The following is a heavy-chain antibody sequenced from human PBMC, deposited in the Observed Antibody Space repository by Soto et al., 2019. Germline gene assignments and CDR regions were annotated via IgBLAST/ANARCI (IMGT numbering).Heavy chain of an antibody. D-gene: IGHD6-13*01. J-gene: IGHJ4*02. CDR2: IYYSGST. CDR1: GGSISSYY. Sequence: PSETLSLTCTVSGGSISSYYWSWIRQPPGKGLEWIGYIYYSGSTNYNPSLKSRVTISVDTSKNQFSLKLSSVTAADTAVYYCGREGSIAAAGGDFDYWGQGTLVTVSS. CDR3: GREGSIAAAGGDFDY. V-gene: IGHV4-59*01.